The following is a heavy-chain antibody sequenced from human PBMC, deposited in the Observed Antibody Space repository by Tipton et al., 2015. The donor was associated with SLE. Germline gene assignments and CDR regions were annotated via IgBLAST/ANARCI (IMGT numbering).Heavy chain of an antibody. CDR1: GYTFTSYG. V-gene: IGHV1-18*01. Sequence: QSGPEVKKPGASVKVSCKASGYTFTSYGICWVRQAPGQGLEWMGWISAYNGNTKYAQKLQGRVTMTTDTSTSTAYMELRSLRSDAAAVYYCARCTCAARYSSGWYDYWGQGALVTVSS. CDR3: ARCTCAARYSSGWYDY. J-gene: IGHJ4*02. D-gene: IGHD6-19*01. CDR2: ISAYNGNT.